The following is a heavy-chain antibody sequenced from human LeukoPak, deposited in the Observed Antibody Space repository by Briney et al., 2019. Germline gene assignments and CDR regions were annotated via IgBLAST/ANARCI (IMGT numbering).Heavy chain of an antibody. CDR3: AKDASAGDIVVVPAAIALDY. CDR1: GFTFSNAW. Sequence: GGSLRLSCAASGFTFSNAWMNWVRQAPGKGLEWVGRIKSKTDGGTTDYAAPVKGRFTISRDDSKNTLYLQMNSLRAEDTAVYYCAKDASAGDIVVVPAAIALDYWGQGTLVTVSS. D-gene: IGHD2-2*01. V-gene: IGHV3-15*07. CDR2: IKSKTDGGTT. J-gene: IGHJ4*02.